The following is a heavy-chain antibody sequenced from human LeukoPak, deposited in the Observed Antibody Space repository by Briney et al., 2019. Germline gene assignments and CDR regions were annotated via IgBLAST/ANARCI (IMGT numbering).Heavy chain of an antibody. Sequence: ASVKVSCKASGYTFTTYAIHWVRQAPGQRLEWMGWINAGNINTEYSQKFQGRVTITRDTSASTVYMELSSLRSEDTAAYYCATWRGDYSGIDRPNAKTYYCYGMDVWGQGTTVTVSS. V-gene: IGHV1-3*01. CDR1: GYTFTTYA. D-gene: IGHD3-3*01. CDR3: ATWRGDYSGIDRPNAKTYYCYGMDV. J-gene: IGHJ6*02. CDR2: INAGNINT.